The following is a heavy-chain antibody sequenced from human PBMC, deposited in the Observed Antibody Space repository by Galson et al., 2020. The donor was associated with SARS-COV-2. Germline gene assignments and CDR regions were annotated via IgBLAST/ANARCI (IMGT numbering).Heavy chain of an antibody. CDR1: GFTFSSYE. Sequence: GGSLRLSCAASGFTFSSYEMHWVRQAPGKGLEWVSYISNSGSTTYYADSVKGRFTISRDNSKNSLYLQINSLRAEDTAVYYCARELRTSVAVAGHHLDVWGQGTTVTVSS. CDR2: ISNSGSTT. J-gene: IGHJ6*02. V-gene: IGHV3-48*03. D-gene: IGHD6-19*01. CDR3: ARELRTSVAVAGHHLDV.